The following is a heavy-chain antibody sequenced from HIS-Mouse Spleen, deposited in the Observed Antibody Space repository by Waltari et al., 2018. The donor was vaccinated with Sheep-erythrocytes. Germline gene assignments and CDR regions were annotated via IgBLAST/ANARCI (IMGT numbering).Heavy chain of an antibody. D-gene: IGHD3-10*01. V-gene: IGHV4-39*07. CDR2: IYSSGIT. CDR1: CGFISSSSYY. CDR3: ARDYVPGIRGYFDY. Sequence: QLQLQESGPGLVKPSETLSLPVTVACGFISSSSYYWGWFRQPPGKGLEWIGSIYSSGITYYHPALKSRITISVETSKNQFSLNLSSVIAADTAVYSCARDYVPGIRGYFDYWGQGTLVTVSS. J-gene: IGHJ4*02.